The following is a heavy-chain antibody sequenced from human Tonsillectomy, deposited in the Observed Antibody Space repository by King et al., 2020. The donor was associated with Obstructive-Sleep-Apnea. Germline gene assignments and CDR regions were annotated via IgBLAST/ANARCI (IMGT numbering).Heavy chain of an antibody. CDR3: AGSGSYYTHFDY. Sequence: VQLVESGGGLVKPGGSLRLSCAASVFTFSDYYMSWIRQAPGTGLEWVSYISSSVCTIYYADSVKGRFTISRDNAKNSLYLQMNSLRAEDTAVYYCAGSGSYYTHFDYWGQGTLVTVSS. V-gene: IGHV3-11*01. D-gene: IGHD3-10*01. J-gene: IGHJ4*02. CDR1: VFTFSDYY. CDR2: ISSSVCTI.